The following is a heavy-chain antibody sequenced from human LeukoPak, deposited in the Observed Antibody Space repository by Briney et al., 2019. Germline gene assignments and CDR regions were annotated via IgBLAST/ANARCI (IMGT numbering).Heavy chain of an antibody. V-gene: IGHV5-51*01. J-gene: IGHJ4*02. Sequence: GESLKISCKGSGYSFTTYWIGWVRQVPGKGLEWMGIIYPGDSDTRYSPSFQGPVTISVDKSISTAYLLWSGLRASDTAMYYCATGGAVTGCLLDYWGQGTLVTVSS. D-gene: IGHD3-16*01. CDR2: IYPGDSDT. CDR3: ATGGAVTGCLLDY. CDR1: GYSFTTYW.